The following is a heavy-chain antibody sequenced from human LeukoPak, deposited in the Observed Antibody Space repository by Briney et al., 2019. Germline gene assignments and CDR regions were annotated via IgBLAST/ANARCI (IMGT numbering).Heavy chain of an antibody. J-gene: IGHJ6*03. Sequence: ASVKVSCKASGGTFSSYAISWVRQAPGHGLEWMGRIIPIFGTAKYAQKFQGRVTITTDESTSTAYMELSSLRSEDTAVYYCARSPYYDFWSGYYVGLHYYMDVWGKGTTVTVSS. CDR2: IIPIFGTA. CDR1: GGTFSSYA. D-gene: IGHD3-3*01. V-gene: IGHV1-69*05. CDR3: ARSPYYDFWSGYYVGLHYYMDV.